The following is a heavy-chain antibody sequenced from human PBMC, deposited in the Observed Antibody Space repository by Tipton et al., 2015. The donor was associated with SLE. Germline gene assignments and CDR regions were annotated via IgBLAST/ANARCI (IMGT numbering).Heavy chain of an antibody. CDR2: IYYSGST. CDR3: TEGGWLGDAFDI. Sequence: TLSLTCTVSGYSISSGYYWGWIRQSPGKGLEWIGYIYYSGSTYYNPSLKSRVTISVDTSKNQFSLKLSSVTAADTAVYYCTEGGWLGDAFDIWGQGTMVTVSS. CDR1: GYSISSGYY. V-gene: IGHV4-38-2*02. D-gene: IGHD6-19*01. J-gene: IGHJ3*02.